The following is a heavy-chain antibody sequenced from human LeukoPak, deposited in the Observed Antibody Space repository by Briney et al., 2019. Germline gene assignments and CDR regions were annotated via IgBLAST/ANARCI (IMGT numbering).Heavy chain of an antibody. Sequence: SETLSLTCTVSGDSISTSNSYWGWIRQPPGKGLEWIGSIYYSGSTNYNPSLKSRVTISVDTSKNQFSLKLSSVTAADTAVYYCARHTTYYYDFWGQGTLVTVSS. CDR1: GDSISTSNSY. CDR3: ARHTTYYYDF. J-gene: IGHJ4*02. V-gene: IGHV4-39*01. CDR2: IYYSGST. D-gene: IGHD3-22*01.